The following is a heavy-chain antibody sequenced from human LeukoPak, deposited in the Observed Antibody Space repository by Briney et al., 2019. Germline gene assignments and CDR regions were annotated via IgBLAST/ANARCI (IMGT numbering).Heavy chain of an antibody. D-gene: IGHD6-13*01. Sequence: GASVKVSCKASGYTFTGYYMHWVRQAPGQGLEWMGWINPNSGGTNYAQKFQGRVTMTRDTSISTAYMELSRLRSDDTAVYYCARDPYSRNYYMDVWGKGTTVTVSS. CDR3: ARDPYSRNYYMDV. V-gene: IGHV1-2*02. CDR1: GYTFTGYY. J-gene: IGHJ6*03. CDR2: INPNSGGT.